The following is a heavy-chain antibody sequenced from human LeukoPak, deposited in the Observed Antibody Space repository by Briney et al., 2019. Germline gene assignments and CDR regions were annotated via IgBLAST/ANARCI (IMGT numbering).Heavy chain of an antibody. V-gene: IGHV3-74*01. CDR3: AKEGYFGSGSFPDD. D-gene: IGHD3-10*01. CDR1: GFTFSSHW. J-gene: IGHJ4*02. CDR2: INSDGSTT. Sequence: PGGSLRLSCAASGFTFSSHWMHWVRQAPGKGLVWVSRINSDGSTTTYADSVKGRFTISRDNSKNTMYLQMNSLRAEDTAVYYCAKEGYFGSGSFPDDWGQGTLVTVSS.